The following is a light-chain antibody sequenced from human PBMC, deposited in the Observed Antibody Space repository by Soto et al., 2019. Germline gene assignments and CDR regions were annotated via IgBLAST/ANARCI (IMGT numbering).Light chain of an antibody. V-gene: IGKV1-5*03. CDR3: QQDNSYTLT. CDR1: QSISSW. J-gene: IGKJ4*01. Sequence: DIQMTQSPSTLSASVGDRVTIACRALQSISSWLAWYQQKPGKAPNLLIYKASSLESGAPSRFSGSGSGTEFTLTISSLQPDDFATYDCQQDNSYTLTFGGGTQVEIK. CDR2: KAS.